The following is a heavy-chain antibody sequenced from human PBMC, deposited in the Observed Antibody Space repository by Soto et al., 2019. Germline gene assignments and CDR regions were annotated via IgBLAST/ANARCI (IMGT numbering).Heavy chain of an antibody. CDR3: ARDQGGDLDY. J-gene: IGHJ4*02. CDR2: IHFSGET. CDR1: GASIGRGGYY. Sequence: QVQLQESGPGLMKPSQTLSLTCTVSGASIGRGGYYWTWIRQHPGKALEWMGHIHFSGETNYNPSLXGRXTXPIDTSTNQFSLTLAAVTAADTAMYYCARDQGGDLDYWGQGTLVTVAS. D-gene: IGHD2-21*01. V-gene: IGHV4-31*03.